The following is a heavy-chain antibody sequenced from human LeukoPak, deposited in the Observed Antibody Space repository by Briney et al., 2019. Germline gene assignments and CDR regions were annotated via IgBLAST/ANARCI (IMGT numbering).Heavy chain of an antibody. CDR3: ARGVGYCSGGSCPAFMDV. D-gene: IGHD2-15*01. CDR2: ITAGNGNT. Sequence: ASVKVSCKASGYTFTSYAMHWVRQAPGQRLEWMGWITAGNGNTKSSQEFQGRVTITRDTSASTAYMELSSLRSEDMAVYYCARGVGYCSGGSCPAFMDVWGKGTTVTVSS. V-gene: IGHV1-3*03. CDR1: GYTFTSYA. J-gene: IGHJ6*03.